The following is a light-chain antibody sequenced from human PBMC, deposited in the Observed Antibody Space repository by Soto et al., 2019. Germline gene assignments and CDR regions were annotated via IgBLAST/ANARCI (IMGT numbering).Light chain of an antibody. Sequence: QSVLTQPASVSGSPGQSITMSCTGTSSDVGGYNYVSWYQQHSGKAPKLIIHEVNNRPSGVSNRFSGSKSGNTASLTISGLQAEDEADYYCSSYTSSDTLVFGTGTKVTVL. CDR3: SSYTSSDTLV. CDR1: SSDVGGYNY. J-gene: IGLJ1*01. CDR2: EVN. V-gene: IGLV2-14*01.